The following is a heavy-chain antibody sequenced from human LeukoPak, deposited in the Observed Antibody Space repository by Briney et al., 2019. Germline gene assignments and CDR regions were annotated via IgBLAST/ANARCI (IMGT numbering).Heavy chain of an antibody. CDR1: GYTFNSYG. V-gene: IGHV1-18*01. CDR2: ISVYNGDT. Sequence: ASVKVSCKASGYTFNSYGISWVRQAPGQGLEWMGWISVYNGDTKYAQKLQGRVTMTIDTSTSTVYMEVRSLRSDDTAVYYCARDSVACISNSCYPPDYWGQGTLVTVSS. D-gene: IGHD2-2*01. CDR3: ARDSVACISNSCYPPDY. J-gene: IGHJ4*02.